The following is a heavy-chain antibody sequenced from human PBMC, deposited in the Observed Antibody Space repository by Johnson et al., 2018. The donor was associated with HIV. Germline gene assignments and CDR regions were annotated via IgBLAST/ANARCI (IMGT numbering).Heavy chain of an antibody. CDR1: GFTFSTYG. CDR3: AAGGGDCYPSHWGFCAFDI. Sequence: QVQLVESGGGLVQPGGSLRLSCAASGFTFSTYGMHWVRQAPGKGLEWVAVISYDGSSKFYADSVKGRFTISRDNSKNTLYLQMNSLTGEDTAIYYCAAGGGDCYPSHWGFCAFDIWGRGTMVTVSS. CDR2: ISYDGSSK. V-gene: IGHV3-30*03. J-gene: IGHJ3*02. D-gene: IGHD2-21*01.